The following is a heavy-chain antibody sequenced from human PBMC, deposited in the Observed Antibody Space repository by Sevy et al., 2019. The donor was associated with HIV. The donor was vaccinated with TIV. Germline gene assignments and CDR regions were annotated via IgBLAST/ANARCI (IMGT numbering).Heavy chain of an antibody. CDR2: ISSSSSYI. J-gene: IGHJ5*02. V-gene: IGHV3-21*01. D-gene: IGHD3-10*01. CDR3: ARSLGNYYGSGTYQEDWFDP. CDR1: GFTFSIYT. Sequence: GGSLRLSCAASGFTFSIYTMNWVRQAPGKGLERVSSISSSSSYIYYTDSVKGRFSISRDNAKNALFLQMNSLRAEDTAVYYCARSLGNYYGSGTYQEDWFDPWGQGTLVTVSS.